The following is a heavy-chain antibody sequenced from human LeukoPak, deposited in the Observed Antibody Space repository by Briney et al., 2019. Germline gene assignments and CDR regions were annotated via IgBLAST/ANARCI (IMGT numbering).Heavy chain of an antibody. J-gene: IGHJ4*02. CDR2: IYRGGAT. CDR3: ARLDGHNSFDS. Sequence: GGSLRLSCAASGLTVSSSYMSWVRQAPGKGLEWVSIIYRGGATYYADSVKGRLTISRDNSKNTLYLQMNSLRAEDTAVYYCARLDGHNSFDSWGQGTLVTVSS. CDR1: GLTVSSSY. V-gene: IGHV3-53*01. D-gene: IGHD5-24*01.